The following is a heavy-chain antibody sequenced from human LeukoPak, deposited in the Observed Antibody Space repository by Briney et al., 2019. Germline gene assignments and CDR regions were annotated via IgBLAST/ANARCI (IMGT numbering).Heavy chain of an antibody. CDR2: IIPIFGTA. V-gene: IGHV1-69*05. CDR1: GGTFSSHA. J-gene: IGHJ6*03. Sequence: SVKVSCKASGGTFSSHAISWVRQAPGQGLEWMGGIIPIFGTANYAQKFQGRVTITTDESTSTAYMELSSLRSEDTAVYYCARANYYDSSGYYYYYMDVWGKGTTVTVSS. CDR3: ARANYYDSSGYYYYYMDV. D-gene: IGHD3-22*01.